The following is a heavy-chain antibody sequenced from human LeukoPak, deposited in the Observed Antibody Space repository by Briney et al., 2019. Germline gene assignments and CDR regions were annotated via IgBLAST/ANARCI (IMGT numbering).Heavy chain of an antibody. J-gene: IGHJ6*02. Sequence: PGGSLRLSCAASGFTFSSYGMHWVRQAPGKGLEWVAVISYDGSNKYYADSVKGRFTISRDNSKNTLYLQMNSLRAEDTAVYYCAKAKDIVVVVAATNYYYGMDVRGQGTTVTVSS. D-gene: IGHD2-15*01. CDR1: GFTFSSYG. CDR2: ISYDGSNK. V-gene: IGHV3-30*18. CDR3: AKAKDIVVVVAATNYYYGMDV.